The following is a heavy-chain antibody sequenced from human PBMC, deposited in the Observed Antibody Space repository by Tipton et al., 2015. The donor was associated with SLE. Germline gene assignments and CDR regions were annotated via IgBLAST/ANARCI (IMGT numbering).Heavy chain of an antibody. CDR1: GYSFASYR. D-gene: IGHD6-19*01. J-gene: IGHJ5*02. CDR3: ARLEWYRSGWSRDVWFDP. CDR2: IYPGDSDTGDSDT. Sequence: QLVQSGAEVKKPGESLKISCKGSGYSFASYRIGWVRQVPGKGLEWMGIIYPGDSDTGDSDTTYSPSFQGQVTISADKSISTAYLQWSSLKAPDTAVYYCARLEWYRSGWSRDVWFDPWGQGTLFTVSS. V-gene: IGHV5-51*03.